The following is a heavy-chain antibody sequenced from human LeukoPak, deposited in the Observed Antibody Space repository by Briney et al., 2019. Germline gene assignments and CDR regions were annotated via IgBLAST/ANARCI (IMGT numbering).Heavy chain of an antibody. D-gene: IGHD3-22*01. Sequence: GGSLRLSCAASGFTFSSYAMSWVRQAPGKGLEWVSAISGSGGSTYYADSVKGRFTISRDNSKNTLYLQMNSLRAEDTAVYYCAKEGKARYYDSSGYYPGYFQHWGQGTLVTVSS. V-gene: IGHV3-23*01. CDR1: GFTFSSYA. J-gene: IGHJ1*01. CDR3: AKEGKARYYDSSGYYPGYFQH. CDR2: ISGSGGST.